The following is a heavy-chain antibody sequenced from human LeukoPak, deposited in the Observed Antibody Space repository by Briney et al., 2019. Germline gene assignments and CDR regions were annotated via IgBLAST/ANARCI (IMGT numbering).Heavy chain of an antibody. J-gene: IGHJ4*02. Sequence: GGSLRLSCAASGFTFSSYWMHWVRQAPGKGLAWVSRINTDGSSTSYADSVKGRFTISRDNAKNTLYLQMNSLRAEDTAVYYCAKDASGWYGVTDYWGQGTLVTVSS. D-gene: IGHD6-19*01. V-gene: IGHV3-74*01. CDR3: AKDASGWYGVTDY. CDR1: GFTFSSYW. CDR2: INTDGSST.